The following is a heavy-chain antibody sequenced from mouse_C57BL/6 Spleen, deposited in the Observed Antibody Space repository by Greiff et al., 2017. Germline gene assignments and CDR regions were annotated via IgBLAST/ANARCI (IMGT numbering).Heavy chain of an antibody. J-gene: IGHJ1*03. CDR2: ILPGSGST. D-gene: IGHD2-3*01. V-gene: IGHV1-9*01. Sequence: QVQLQQSGAELMKPGASVKLSCKATGYTFTGYWIEWVKQRPGHGLEWIGEILPGSGSTNYNAKFKGTAPFTADTSSNTAYMQLSSLTTEDSAIYYCARSIYDGYYVGYWYFEVWGTGTTVTVSS. CDR1: GYTFTGYW. CDR3: ARSIYDGYYVGYWYFEV.